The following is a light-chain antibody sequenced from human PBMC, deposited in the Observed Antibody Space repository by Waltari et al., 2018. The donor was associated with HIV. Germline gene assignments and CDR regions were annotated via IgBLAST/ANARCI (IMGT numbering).Light chain of an antibody. V-gene: IGLV1-51*01. CDR3: GTWDTSLSAGL. J-gene: IGLJ2*01. Sequence: QSVLTQPPSVSAAPGQRVTISCSGSTSNIGTTYVSWYQQFPGTAPKLLIYSNNPRSSGIPDLVSGSKSGPSATLAITGLQTEDEADYYCGTWDTSLSAGLFGGGTKVTVL. CDR1: TSNIGTTY. CDR2: SNN.